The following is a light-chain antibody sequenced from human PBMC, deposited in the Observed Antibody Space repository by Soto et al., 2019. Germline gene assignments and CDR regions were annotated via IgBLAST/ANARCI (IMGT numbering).Light chain of an antibody. CDR2: DAS. J-gene: IGKJ1*01. Sequence: DIQMTKSPSTLSASVGDRVTISCRASQSISNWLAWYQQKPEKAPKLLIYDASSLESGVPSRFSGSGSGTEFTLTISSLQAEDFATYYCQKYNSFWTFGQGTKVELK. V-gene: IGKV1-5*01. CDR1: QSISNW. CDR3: QKYNSFWT.